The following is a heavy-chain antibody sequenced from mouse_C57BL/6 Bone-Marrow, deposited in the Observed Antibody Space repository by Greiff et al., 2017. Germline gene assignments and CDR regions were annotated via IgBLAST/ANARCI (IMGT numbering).Heavy chain of an antibody. CDR3: ARGGYAFAY. D-gene: IGHD2-14*01. CDR1: GYTFTSYW. Sequence: VQLQQPGAELVKPGASVKLSCKASGYTFTSYWMQWVKQRPGQGLEWIGEIDPSASYTTYNQKFKGKATLTVDTSSSTAYMQLSSLTSEDSAVYYCARGGYAFAYWGQGTLVTVSA. V-gene: IGHV1-50*01. J-gene: IGHJ3*01. CDR2: IDPSASYT.